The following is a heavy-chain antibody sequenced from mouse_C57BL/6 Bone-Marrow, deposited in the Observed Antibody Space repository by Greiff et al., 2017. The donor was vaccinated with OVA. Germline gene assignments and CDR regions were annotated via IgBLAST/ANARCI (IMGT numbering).Heavy chain of an antibody. J-gene: IGHJ2*01. CDR2: INPNNGGT. CDR1: GYTFPDYH. Sequence: VQLQQSGPELVKPGASVKIPCKASGYTFPDYHMDWVKPSHGKSLEWIGDINPNNGGTIYNQKFKGKATLTVDKSSSTAYMELRSLTSEDTAVYYCARAHYYGSSYGYFDYWGQGTTLTVSS. D-gene: IGHD1-1*01. V-gene: IGHV1-18*01. CDR3: ARAHYYGSSYGYFDY.